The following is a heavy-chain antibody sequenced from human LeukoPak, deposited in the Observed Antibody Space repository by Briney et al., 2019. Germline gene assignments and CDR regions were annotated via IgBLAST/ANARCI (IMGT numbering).Heavy chain of an antibody. J-gene: IGHJ4*02. CDR1: GFTFSSYS. V-gene: IGHV3-53*01. CDR2: IYSGGST. CDR3: ARGTSTAYFQLYFAS. D-gene: IGHD3-9*01. Sequence: SGGSLRLSCAASGFTFSSYSMNWVRQAPGKGLEWVSVIYSGGSTYYEDSVKGRFTISRDDPKNTLYLQMNSLRGEDTAVYYCARGTSTAYFQLYFASWGQGTLVTVSS.